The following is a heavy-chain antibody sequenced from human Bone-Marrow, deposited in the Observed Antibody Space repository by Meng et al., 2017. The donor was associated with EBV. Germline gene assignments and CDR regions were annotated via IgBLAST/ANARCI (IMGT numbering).Heavy chain of an antibody. CDR1: GYTFTSYD. CDR3: ARVGGFDHLSMDV. Sequence: QVQLVPSGAELNKPGASVKVSVKASGYTFTSYDINWLRQATGQGREWMGCMNPNSGNTGYAQKFQGRVTMTRNTSISTAYMELSSLRSEDTAVYYCARVGGFDHLSMDVWGQGTMVTVSS. V-gene: IGHV1-8*01. J-gene: IGHJ6*02. D-gene: IGHD3-16*01. CDR2: MNPNSGNT.